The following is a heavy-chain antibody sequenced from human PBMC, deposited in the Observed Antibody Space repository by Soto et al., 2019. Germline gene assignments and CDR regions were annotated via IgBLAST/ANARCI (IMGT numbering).Heavy chain of an antibody. CDR2: IYWNDDK. D-gene: IGHD6-19*01. Sequence: SGPTLVNPTQTLTLTCTFSGFSLRTSGVGVGWIRQPPGKALEWLGFIYWNDDKRYSPSLKSRLTITKDTSKNQVVLTMTNMDPVDTATYYCAKSGSSGWYGWFDPWGQRTLVTVSS. V-gene: IGHV2-5*01. CDR1: GFSLRTSGVG. CDR3: AKSGSSGWYGWFDP. J-gene: IGHJ5*02.